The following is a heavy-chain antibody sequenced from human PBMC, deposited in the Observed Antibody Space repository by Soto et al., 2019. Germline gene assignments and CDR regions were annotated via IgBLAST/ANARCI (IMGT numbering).Heavy chain of an antibody. V-gene: IGHV3-30-3*01. CDR2: IAYDGSNA. Sequence: QVPLVESGGGVVQPGGSLRLSCAASGFTFRNYAMHWVRQAPGKGLECLAVIAYDGSNAFYRDSVKGRFTISRDNSKNTLYLHMKSLRSEDTGVYYCARGDREDILVVVGARPGEYGIDIWGQGTTVTVSS. CDR1: GFTFRNYA. D-gene: IGHD2-15*01. CDR3: ARGDREDILVVVGARPGEYGIDI. J-gene: IGHJ6*02.